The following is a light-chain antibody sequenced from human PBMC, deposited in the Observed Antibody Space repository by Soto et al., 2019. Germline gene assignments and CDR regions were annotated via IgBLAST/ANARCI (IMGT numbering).Light chain of an antibody. CDR3: SSYAGNKNV. V-gene: IGLV2-8*01. Sequence: QSALTQPPSASGSPGQSVTISCTGTSSDVGGYNYVSWYQQHPGKAPKLMIYEVSKRPSGVPDRFSGSKSGNTASLTVSGLQAEVEADYYCSSYAGNKNVFGTGTKVTVL. CDR1: SSDVGGYNY. CDR2: EVS. J-gene: IGLJ1*01.